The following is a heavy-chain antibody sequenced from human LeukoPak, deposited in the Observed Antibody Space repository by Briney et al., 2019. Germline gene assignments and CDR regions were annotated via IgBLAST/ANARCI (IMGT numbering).Heavy chain of an antibody. CDR3: ARTREFSRDGDKNYYFDY. Sequence: PGGSLRLSCAASGFTFSSYGMHWVRQAPGKGLEWVAFIRYDGSNKYYADSVKGRFTISRDNAKNSLYLQMNSLRAEDTALYYCARTREFSRDGDKNYYFDYWGQGTLVTVSS. V-gene: IGHV3-30*02. J-gene: IGHJ4*02. CDR1: GFTFSSYG. D-gene: IGHD5-24*01. CDR2: IRYDGSNK.